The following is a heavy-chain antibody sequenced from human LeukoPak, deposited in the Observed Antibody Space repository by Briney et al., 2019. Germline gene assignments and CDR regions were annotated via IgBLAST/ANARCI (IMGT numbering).Heavy chain of an antibody. CDR2: ISAAGGST. CDR1: GFTFSSYA. Sequence: GGSLRLSCVASGFTFSSYAMSWVRQAPGKGLEWVSPISAAGGSTYYTDSVKGRFTNSRDNSKNTLYLQMNSLRAEDTAVYYCAKDLYSYGYFIWYFDLWGRGTLVTVSS. CDR3: AKDLYSYGYFIWYFDL. V-gene: IGHV3-23*01. J-gene: IGHJ2*01. D-gene: IGHD5-18*01.